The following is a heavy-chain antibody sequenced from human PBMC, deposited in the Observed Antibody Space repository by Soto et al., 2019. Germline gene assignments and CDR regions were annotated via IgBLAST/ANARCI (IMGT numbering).Heavy chain of an antibody. Sequence: GGSLRLSCAASGFTFSNAWMSWVRQAPGKGLEWVGRIKSKTDGGTTDYAAPVKGRFTISRDDSKNTLYLQMNSLKTEDTAVYYCTTEGSGSYFYYYYYGMDVWGQGTTVTVSS. D-gene: IGHD3-10*01. CDR2: IKSKTDGGTT. V-gene: IGHV3-15*01. CDR3: TTEGSGSYFYYYYYGMDV. J-gene: IGHJ6*02. CDR1: GFTFSNAW.